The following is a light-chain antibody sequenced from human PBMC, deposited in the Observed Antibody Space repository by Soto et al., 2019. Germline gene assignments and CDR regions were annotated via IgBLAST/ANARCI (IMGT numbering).Light chain of an antibody. CDR1: QSVSTF. J-gene: IGKJ1*01. CDR2: ATS. CDR3: QQSAKTPRT. V-gene: IGKV1-39*01. Sequence: DIQMTQSPSSLSASVGDRVTITCRASQSVSTFLNWYQQRPGKAPQLLIYATSRLQSGVPARFSGSGSATEFTLTISSLEPEDFATYFCQQSAKTPRTFGQGTRVEVK.